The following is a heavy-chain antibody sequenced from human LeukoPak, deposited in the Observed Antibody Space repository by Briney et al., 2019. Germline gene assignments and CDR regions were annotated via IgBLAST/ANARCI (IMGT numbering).Heavy chain of an antibody. D-gene: IGHD2-2*01. Sequence: SVKVSCKASGGTFSSYAISWVRQAPGQGLEWMGRIIPILGIANYAQKFQGRVTITADKSTSTAYMELSSLRSEGTAVYYCARVECSSTSCYGNFDYWGQGTLVTVSS. CDR3: ARVECSSTSCYGNFDY. V-gene: IGHV1-69*04. J-gene: IGHJ4*02. CDR2: IIPILGIA. CDR1: GGTFSSYA.